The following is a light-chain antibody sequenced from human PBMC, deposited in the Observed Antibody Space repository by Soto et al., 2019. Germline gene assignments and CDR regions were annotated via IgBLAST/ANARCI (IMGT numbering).Light chain of an antibody. CDR3: QPYAKLPT. Sequence: IQMTQSPSSLSASVGDRVTITCQASQDIIYYLNWYQQRPGKAPKLLIYDASYLETGVPSRFSGSGAWTDFTFTISSLQPEHIATYYCQPYAKLPTFGPGTKVDI. V-gene: IGKV1-33*01. J-gene: IGKJ3*01. CDR1: QDIIYY. CDR2: DAS.